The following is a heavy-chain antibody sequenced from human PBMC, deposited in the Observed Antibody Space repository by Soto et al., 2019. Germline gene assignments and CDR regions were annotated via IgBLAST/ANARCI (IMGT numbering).Heavy chain of an antibody. V-gene: IGHV1-58*01. CDR2: IVVGSGNT. CDR1: GFTFTSSA. CDR3: ATYCSGGSCYSGYYYGMDV. D-gene: IGHD2-15*01. Sequence: SVKVSCKASGFTFTSSAVQWVRQARGQRLEWIGWIVVGSGNTNYAQKFQERVTITRDMPTSTAYMELSSLRSEDTAVYYCATYCSGGSCYSGYYYGMDVWGQGTTVTVSS. J-gene: IGHJ6*02.